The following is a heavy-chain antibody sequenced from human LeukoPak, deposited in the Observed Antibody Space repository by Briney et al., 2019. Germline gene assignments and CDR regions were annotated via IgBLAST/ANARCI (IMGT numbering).Heavy chain of an antibody. J-gene: IGHJ4*02. CDR2: IYSGGST. CDR3: ANTRESIVVVTYFDY. V-gene: IGHV3-53*01. CDR1: GFTVRSNY. Sequence: RGGSLRLSCAASGFTVRSNYMSWVRQAPGKGLEWVSVIYSGGSTYYADSVKGRFTISRDNSKNTLYLQMNSLRAEDTAVYYCANTRESIVVVTYFDYWGQGTLVTVSS. D-gene: IGHD3-22*01.